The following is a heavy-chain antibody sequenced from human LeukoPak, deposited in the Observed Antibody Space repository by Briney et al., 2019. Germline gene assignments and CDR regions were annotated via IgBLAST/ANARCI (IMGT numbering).Heavy chain of an antibody. CDR3: ARSPESGGNVFDI. D-gene: IGHD3-16*01. Sequence: HAGGSLRLSGAGSGFTFSDHYIDWVRQAPGKGLEWVGRMRNKANSYTTENAASVKGRLTLSRDDSKRLVFLQLNSLKIEDTAVYYCARSPESGGNVFDIWGQGTMVTVSS. CDR1: GFTFSDHY. J-gene: IGHJ3*02. CDR2: MRNKANSYTT. V-gene: IGHV3-72*01.